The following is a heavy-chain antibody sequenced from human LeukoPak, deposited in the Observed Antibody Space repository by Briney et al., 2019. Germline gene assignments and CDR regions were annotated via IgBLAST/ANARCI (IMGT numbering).Heavy chain of an antibody. D-gene: IGHD5-18*01. CDR1: GFTFSSYS. CDR3: ARDYLMGGVDTAMVIAFDI. V-gene: IGHV3-21*01. J-gene: IGHJ3*02. CDR2: ISSSSSYI. Sequence: GGSLRLSCAASGFTFSSYSMNWVRQAPGKGLEWVSSISSSSSYIYYADSVKGRFTISRDNAKNSLYLRMNSLRAEDTAVYYCARDYLMGGVDTAMVIAFDIWGQGTMVTVSS.